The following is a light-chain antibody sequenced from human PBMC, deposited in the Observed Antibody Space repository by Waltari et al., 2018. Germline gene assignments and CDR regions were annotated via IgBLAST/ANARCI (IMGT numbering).Light chain of an antibody. J-gene: IGKJ4*01. CDR3: QQLHSYPVT. CDR2: DAS. Sequence: AVQLTQSPSSLSASVVDRVTITCRASQAISSALAWYQQKPGKAPHLLIYDASNLESGVPSRFSGSGSGTHFTLTISSLQPADFATYYCQQLHSYPVTFGGGTKVEIK. V-gene: IGKV1-13*02. CDR1: QAISSA.